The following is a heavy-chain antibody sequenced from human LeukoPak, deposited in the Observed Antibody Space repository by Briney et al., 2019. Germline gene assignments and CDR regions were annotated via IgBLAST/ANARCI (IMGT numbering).Heavy chain of an antibody. CDR1: RLTFSSYS. J-gene: IGHJ6*03. CDR2: ISSSSSTI. V-gene: IGHV3-48*04. Sequence: GGSLRLSCAASRLTFSSYSINGVRRAPGKGGEGVSYISSSSSTIYYADSVKGRFTISRDNAKNSLYLQMNSLRAEDTAVYYCARVARHSGWKHYYYYYMDVWGKGTTVTVSS. CDR3: ARVARHSGWKHYYYYYMDV. D-gene: IGHD6-19*01.